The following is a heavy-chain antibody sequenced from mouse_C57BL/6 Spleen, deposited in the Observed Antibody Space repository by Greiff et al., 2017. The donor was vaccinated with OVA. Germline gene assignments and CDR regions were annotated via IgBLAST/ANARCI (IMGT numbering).Heavy chain of an antibody. J-gene: IGHJ3*01. CDR3: ARRGIAYYDYSWFAY. Sequence: EVQLQESGPGLVKPSQSLSLTCSVTGYSITSGYYWNWIRQFPGNKLEWMGYISYDGSNNYNPSLNNRISITRDTSKNQCFLKLNSVTTEDTATYYCARRGIAYYDYSWFAYWGQGTLVTVSA. D-gene: IGHD2-4*01. V-gene: IGHV3-6*01. CDR2: ISYDGSN. CDR1: GYSITSGYY.